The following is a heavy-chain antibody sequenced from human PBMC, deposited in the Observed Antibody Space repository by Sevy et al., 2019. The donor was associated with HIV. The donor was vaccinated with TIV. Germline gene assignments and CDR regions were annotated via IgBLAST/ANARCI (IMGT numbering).Heavy chain of an antibody. Sequence: GGSLRLSCAASGFIFSGSAMHWVRQASGKGLEWVGRIRSKANSYATAYAASVKGRFTIARDDSKNTAFLQMNSLTTEGTAVYYGTALGGSRGSDQWGEGTLVTV. CDR1: GFIFSGSA. D-gene: IGHD6-13*01. J-gene: IGHJ4*02. CDR2: IRSKANSYAT. V-gene: IGHV3-73*01. CDR3: TALGGSRGSDQ.